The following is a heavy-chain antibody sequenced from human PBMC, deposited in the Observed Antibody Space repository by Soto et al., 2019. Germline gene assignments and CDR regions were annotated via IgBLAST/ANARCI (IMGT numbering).Heavy chain of an antibody. CDR1: GFTFSNAW. CDR3: TTVRHYYDSSGYPYGMDV. CDR2: IKSKTDGGTT. Sequence: GGSLRLSCAASGFTFSNAWMSWVRQAPGKGLEWVGRIKSKTDGGTTDYAAPVKGRFTISRDDSKNTLYLQMNSLKAEDTAVYYCTTVRHYYDSSGYPYGMDVWGQGTTVTVSS. D-gene: IGHD3-22*01. V-gene: IGHV3-15*01. J-gene: IGHJ6*02.